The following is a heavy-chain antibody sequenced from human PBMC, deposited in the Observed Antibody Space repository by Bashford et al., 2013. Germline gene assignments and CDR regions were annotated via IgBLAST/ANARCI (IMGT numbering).Heavy chain of an antibody. J-gene: IGHJ3*02. CDR3: AHSLGSVGTDAFDI. CDR2: INPDGGSS. V-gene: IGHV1-46*01. CDR1: GFPFIDYY. Sequence: GSLRLSCTASGFPFIDYYMHWVRQVPGQGLQWMGLINPDGGSSSYGQDFRGRLTMSTDTSTSTVFMELTNMDPVDTATYYCAHSLGSVGTDAFDIWGPRD. D-gene: IGHD7-27*01.